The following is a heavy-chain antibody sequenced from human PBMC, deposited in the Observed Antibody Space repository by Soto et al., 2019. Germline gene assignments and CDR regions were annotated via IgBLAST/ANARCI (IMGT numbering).Heavy chain of an antibody. Sequence: QVQLVESGGGVVQPGRSLRLSCAASGFTFSSYAMHRVRQAPGKGLEWVAVISYDGSNKYYADSVKGRFTISRDNSKNTLYVQMNSLRAEDTAVYYCARDRIYSSSWYDYWGQGTLVTVSP. CDR2: ISYDGSNK. V-gene: IGHV3-30-3*01. CDR1: GFTFSSYA. CDR3: ARDRIYSSSWYDY. D-gene: IGHD6-13*01. J-gene: IGHJ4*02.